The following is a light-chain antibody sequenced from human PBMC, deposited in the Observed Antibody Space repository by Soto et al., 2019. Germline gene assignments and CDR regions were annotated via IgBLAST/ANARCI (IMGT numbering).Light chain of an antibody. Sequence: DIQMTQSPSSLSASVGDSVTITCQASRDISVYLNWYQQKPGKPPKLLVYDASNLQTGVPSRFSESGSGTHFTLTISSLQPEDFATYYCQQYDNLPPYTFGQGTKLDIK. CDR2: DAS. CDR3: QQYDNLPPYT. V-gene: IGKV1-33*01. CDR1: RDISVY. J-gene: IGKJ2*01.